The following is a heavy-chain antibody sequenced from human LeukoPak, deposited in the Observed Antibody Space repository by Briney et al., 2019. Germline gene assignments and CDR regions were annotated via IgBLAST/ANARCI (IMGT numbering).Heavy chain of an antibody. Sequence: ASVKVSCKASGYTFTVFYMQWVRQAPGQGLEWMGWINPNSGGTYSAQKFQGRVTMTRDTSTSTAYMDLRSLRSDDTAVYYCARDGHYGSGHVDYWGQGTLVTVSS. CDR1: GYTFTVFY. V-gene: IGHV1-2*02. J-gene: IGHJ4*02. D-gene: IGHD3-10*01. CDR2: INPNSGGT. CDR3: ARDGHYGSGHVDY.